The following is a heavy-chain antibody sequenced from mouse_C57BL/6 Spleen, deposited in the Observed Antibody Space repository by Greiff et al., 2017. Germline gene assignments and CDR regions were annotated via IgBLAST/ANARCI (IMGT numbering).Heavy chain of an antibody. CDR3: TRGGLTLSDY. J-gene: IGHJ2*01. Sequence: QVQLQQSGAELVRPGASVTLSCKASGYTFTDYEMHWVKQTPVHGLEWIGAIDPETGGTAYNQKFKGKAILTADKSSSTAYMELRSLTSEDSAVYYCTRGGLTLSDYWGQGTTLTVSS. CDR2: IDPETGGT. D-gene: IGHD2-4*01. V-gene: IGHV1-15*01. CDR1: GYTFTDYE.